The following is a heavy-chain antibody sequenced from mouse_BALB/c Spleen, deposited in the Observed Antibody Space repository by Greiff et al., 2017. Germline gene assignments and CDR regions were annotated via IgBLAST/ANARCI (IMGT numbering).Heavy chain of an antibody. CDR3: ARLPYYGSSTYAMDY. V-gene: IGHV5-9-4*01. D-gene: IGHD1-1*01. CDR1: GFTFSSYA. J-gene: IGHJ4*01. CDR2: ISSGGSYT. Sequence: EVKVVESGGGLVKPGGSLKLSCAASGFTFSSYAMSWVRQSPEKRLEWVAEISSGGSYTYYPDTVTGRFTISRDNAKNTLYLEMSSLRSEDTAMYYCARLPYYGSSTYAMDYWGQGTSVTVSS.